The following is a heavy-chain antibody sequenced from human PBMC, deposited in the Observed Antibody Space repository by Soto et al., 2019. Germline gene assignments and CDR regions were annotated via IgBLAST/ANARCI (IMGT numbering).Heavy chain of an antibody. D-gene: IGHD5-18*01. CDR2: IIPLFGTP. Sequence: QVHLVQSGAEVKKPGSSVTVSCKASGYILRRHAISWVRQVPGQGLEWMGAIIPLFGTPNYAQKCKGRITISADELTSTAYMELRGLRSEDTADYYRAREGGYNYGLGRGQPFNRWGQGTLFSATS. J-gene: IGHJ5*02. CDR3: AREGGYNYGLGRGQPFNR. CDR1: GYILRRHA. V-gene: IGHV1-69*01.